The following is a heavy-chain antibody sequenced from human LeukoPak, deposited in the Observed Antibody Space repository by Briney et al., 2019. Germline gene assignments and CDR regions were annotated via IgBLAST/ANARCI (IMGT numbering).Heavy chain of an antibody. V-gene: IGHV2-5*02. D-gene: IGHD6-19*01. J-gene: IGHJ4*02. Sequence: SGPTLVKPTETLTLTCTFSGSSLTTSGVGVGWIRQPPGKALEWLTLIYWDDEKRFSPSLKSRLTITKDTSKNQVVLTMTNMDPVDTATFYCARYLAVTGTGSFDYWGQGTLVTVSS. CDR1: GSSLTTSGVG. CDR2: IYWDDEK. CDR3: ARYLAVTGTGSFDY.